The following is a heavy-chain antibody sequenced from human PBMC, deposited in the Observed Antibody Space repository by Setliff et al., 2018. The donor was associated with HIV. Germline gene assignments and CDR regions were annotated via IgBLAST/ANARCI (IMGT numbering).Heavy chain of an antibody. Sequence: PSETLSLTCTVSGGSISSYYWSWIRQPPGKGLEWIGYIYTSVTTNYNPSLKSRVTISVDTSKNQFSLKLSSVTAADTAVYYCARTLPQYTNLFDYWGQGTLVTVSS. D-gene: IGHD5-18*01. CDR3: ARTLPQYTNLFDY. CDR1: GGSISSYY. CDR2: IYTSVTT. J-gene: IGHJ4*02. V-gene: IGHV4-4*08.